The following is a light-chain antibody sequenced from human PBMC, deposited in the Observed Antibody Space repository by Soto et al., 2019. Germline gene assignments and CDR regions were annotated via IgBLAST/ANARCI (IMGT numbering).Light chain of an antibody. CDR3: SSYTGSTPYV. J-gene: IGLJ1*01. V-gene: IGLV2-14*01. Sequence: QSVLTQPASVSGCPGQSITSSCTGTSSDVGGFNSVSWYQQYPGKAPKLMIYDVRNRPSGVSNRFSGSKSGNTASLTISGLQAEDEADYYCSSYTGSTPYVFGTGTKVPVL. CDR1: SSDVGGFNS. CDR2: DVR.